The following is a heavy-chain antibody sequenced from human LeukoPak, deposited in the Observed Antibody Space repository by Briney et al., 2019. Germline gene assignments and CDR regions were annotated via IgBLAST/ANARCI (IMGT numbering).Heavy chain of an antibody. CDR1: GYTFTSYA. CDR2: INTNTGNP. J-gene: IGHJ4*02. D-gene: IGHD6-19*01. CDR3: ARDSLEYSSGWDDY. Sequence: ASVKVSCKASGYTFTSYAMNWVRQAPGQGLEWIGWINTNTGNPAYAQGFTGRFVFSLDTSVSTAYLQISSLKAEDTAVYYCARDSLEYSSGWDDYWGQGTLVTVSS. V-gene: IGHV7-4-1*02.